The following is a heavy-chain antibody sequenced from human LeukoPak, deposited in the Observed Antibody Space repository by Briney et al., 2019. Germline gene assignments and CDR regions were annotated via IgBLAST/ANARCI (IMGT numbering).Heavy chain of an antibody. Sequence: PSETLSLTCAVYGGSFSGYYWSWIRQPPGKGLEWIGEINHSGSTNYNPSLKSRVTISVDTSKNQFSLKLSSVTAADTAVYYCARHPGDYVWGGHFDYWGQGTLVTVSS. CDR3: ARHPGDYVWGGHFDY. J-gene: IGHJ4*02. CDR2: INHSGST. D-gene: IGHD3-16*01. CDR1: GGSFSGYY. V-gene: IGHV4-34*01.